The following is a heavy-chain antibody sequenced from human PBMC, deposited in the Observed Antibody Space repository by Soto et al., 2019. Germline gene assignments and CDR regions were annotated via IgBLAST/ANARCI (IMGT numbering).Heavy chain of an antibody. CDR1: GFTFSNAW. Sequence: GGSLRLSCASSGFTFSNAWMSWVRQAPGKGLEWVGRIKSKTDGGTTDYAAPVKGRFTISRDDSKNTLYLQMNSLKTEDTAVYYCTTDRTPHGNWNDVSFAFDIWGQGTMVTVSS. D-gene: IGHD1-1*01. J-gene: IGHJ3*02. CDR2: IKSKTDGGTT. V-gene: IGHV3-15*01. CDR3: TTDRTPHGNWNDVSFAFDI.